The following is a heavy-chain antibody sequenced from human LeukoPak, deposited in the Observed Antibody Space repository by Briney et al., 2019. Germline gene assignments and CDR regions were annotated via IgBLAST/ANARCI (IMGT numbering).Heavy chain of an antibody. CDR1: GVSISSYY. J-gene: IGHJ4*02. CDR3: AGSSGSYYNPYYFDY. Sequence: SETLSLTCSVSGVSISSYYWSWIRQPPGKGLEWIGYIYYSGSTNYNPSLKSRVTISVDTSKNQFSLKLSSVTAADTAVYYCAGSSGSYYNPYYFDYWGQGTLVTVSS. D-gene: IGHD3-10*01. V-gene: IGHV4-59*01. CDR2: IYYSGST.